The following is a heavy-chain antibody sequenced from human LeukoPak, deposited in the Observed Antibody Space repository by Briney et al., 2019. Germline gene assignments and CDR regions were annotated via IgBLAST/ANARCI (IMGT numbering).Heavy chain of an antibody. J-gene: IGHJ4*02. CDR1: GFTFDDYT. CDR3: AKGYSGSYPYYFDY. D-gene: IGHD1-26*01. CDR2: ISWDGGST. Sequence: PGGSLRLSCAASGFTFDDYTMHWVRQAPGKGLEWVSLISWDGGSTYYADSVKGRFTISGDNSKNSLYLQMNSLRTEDTALYCCAKGYSGSYPYYFDYWGQGTLVTVSS. V-gene: IGHV3-43*01.